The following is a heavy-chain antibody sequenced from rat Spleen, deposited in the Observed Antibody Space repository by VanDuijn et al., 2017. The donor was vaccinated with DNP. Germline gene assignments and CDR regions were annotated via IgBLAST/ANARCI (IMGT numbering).Heavy chain of an antibody. CDR3: AKQGYPFYALDA. J-gene: IGHJ4*01. Sequence: EVQLVESGGGLVQPGSSLKLSCVASGFTFSSYNMFWIRQAPKKGLEWIALIYYDSSNKYYADSVKGRFTISRDISKNTLYLEMNSLRSEDTAMYYCAKQGYPFYALDAWGQGTSVTVSS. CDR2: IYYDSSNK. V-gene: IGHV5-50*01. CDR1: GFTFSSYN. D-gene: IGHD1-11*01.